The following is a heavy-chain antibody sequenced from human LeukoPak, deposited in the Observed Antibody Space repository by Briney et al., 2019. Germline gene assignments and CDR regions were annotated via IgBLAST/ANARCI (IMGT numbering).Heavy chain of an antibody. CDR3: ARASRVTAYYYYYMDV. J-gene: IGHJ6*03. Sequence: SETLSLTCTVSGGSISSYHWSWIRQPAGKGLEWIGRIYTSGSTNYNPSLKSRVTMSVDTSKNQFSLKLSSVTAADTAVYYCARASRVTAYYYYYMDVWGKGTTVTVSS. CDR2: IYTSGST. D-gene: IGHD1-14*01. CDR1: GGSISSYH. V-gene: IGHV4-4*07.